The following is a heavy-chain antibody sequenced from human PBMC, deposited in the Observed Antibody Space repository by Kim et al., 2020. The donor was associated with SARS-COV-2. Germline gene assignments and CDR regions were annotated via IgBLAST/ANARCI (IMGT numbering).Heavy chain of an antibody. D-gene: IGHD4-17*01. CDR3: ARDVIPANDYGDYDGWFDP. CDR1: GFTFSSYE. V-gene: IGHV3-48*03. J-gene: IGHJ5*02. Sequence: GGSLRLSCAASGFTFSSYEMNWVRQAPGKGLEWVSYISSSGSTIYYADSVKGRFTISRDNAKNSLYLQMNSLRAEDTAVYYCARDVIPANDYGDYDGWFDPWGQGTLATVSS. CDR2: ISSSGSTI.